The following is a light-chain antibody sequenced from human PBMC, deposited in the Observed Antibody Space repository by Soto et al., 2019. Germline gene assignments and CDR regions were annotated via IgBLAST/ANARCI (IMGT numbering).Light chain of an antibody. CDR3: SSYTDTYTFV. CDR2: EVS. CDR1: STDIGGYDY. V-gene: IGLV2-14*01. J-gene: IGLJ1*01. Sequence: QSLLTQPASVSSSPGQSITISCTGTSTDIGGYDYVSWYQHHPSKAPKLLIYEVSNRPLGVSNRFAGSKSDNTASLTISGLQTEDEADYYCSSYTDTYTFVFGTGTKVTVL.